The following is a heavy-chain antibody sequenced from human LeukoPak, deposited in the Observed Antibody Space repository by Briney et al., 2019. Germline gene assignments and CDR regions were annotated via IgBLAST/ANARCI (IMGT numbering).Heavy chain of an antibody. J-gene: IGHJ4*02. CDR3: ARDQGLAFDY. V-gene: IGHV1-46*01. CDR1: GYTFSSYY. Sequence: ASVKVSCKASGYTFSSYYMHWVRQATGQGLEWMGIINPSGGSTSNAQKFQGRVTVTRDTSTTTVYMELSSLRSEDTAVYYCARDQGLAFDYWGQGTLVTVSS. D-gene: IGHD2-15*01. CDR2: INPSGGST.